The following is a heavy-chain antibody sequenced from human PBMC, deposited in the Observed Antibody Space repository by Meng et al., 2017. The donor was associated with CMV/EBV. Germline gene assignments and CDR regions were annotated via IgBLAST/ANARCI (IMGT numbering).Heavy chain of an antibody. Sequence: ASVKVSCKASGYTFTSYYMHWVRQAPGQGLEWMGIINPSGGSTIYAQKFQGRVTMTEDTSTDTAYMELSSLRSEDTAVYYCATAAGSRAPGGAFDIWGQGTMVTVSS. CDR3: ATAAGSRAPGGAFDI. J-gene: IGHJ3*02. CDR2: INPSGGST. CDR1: GYTFTSYY. V-gene: IGHV1-46*01. D-gene: IGHD2-2*01.